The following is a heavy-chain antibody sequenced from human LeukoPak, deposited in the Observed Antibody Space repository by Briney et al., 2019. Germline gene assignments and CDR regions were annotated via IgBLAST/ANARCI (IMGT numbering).Heavy chain of an antibody. J-gene: IGHJ4*02. CDR3: ASFGASTTCYNDGTNFAF. D-gene: IGHD2-2*01. CDR1: GGSMSRGTDY. Sequence: TLSLTCTVSGGSMSRGTDYWSWIREPAGRGLEYIGRIFSSGNNNYNPSLKSRITMSTDTSKNQFSLILSSVTAADSAVYYCASFGASTTCYNDGTNFAFWGQGTLVTVSS. CDR2: IFSSGNN. V-gene: IGHV4-61*02.